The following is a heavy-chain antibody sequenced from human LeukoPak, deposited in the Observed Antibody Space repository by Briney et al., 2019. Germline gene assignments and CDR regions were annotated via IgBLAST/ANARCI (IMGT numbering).Heavy chain of an antibody. D-gene: IGHD5-18*01. CDR1: GYTFTSYD. CDR2: MNPNSGNT. CDR3: ARGRGIQLWLLGGGRIDY. J-gene: IGHJ4*02. V-gene: IGHV1-8*01. Sequence: GASVKVSCKASGYTFTSYDINWVRQATAQGLEWMGWMNPNSGNTGYAQTFQGRVTMTRTTSISTAYMELSSLRSEDTAVYYCARGRGIQLWLLGGGRIDYWGQGTLVTVSS.